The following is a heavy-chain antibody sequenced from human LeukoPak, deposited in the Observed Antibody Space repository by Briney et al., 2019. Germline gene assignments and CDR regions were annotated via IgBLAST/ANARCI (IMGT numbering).Heavy chain of an antibody. CDR1: GGSISSYY. CDR2: IYYSGST. D-gene: IGHD6-13*01. CDR3: ARAIMSSSWHFDY. V-gene: IGHV4-59*01. J-gene: IGHJ4*02. Sequence: PSETLSLTCTVSGGSISSYYWSWIRQPPGKGLELIGYIYYSGSTNYNPSLKSRVTISVDTSKNQFSLKLSSVTAADTAVYYCARAIMSSSWHFDYWGQGTLVTVSS.